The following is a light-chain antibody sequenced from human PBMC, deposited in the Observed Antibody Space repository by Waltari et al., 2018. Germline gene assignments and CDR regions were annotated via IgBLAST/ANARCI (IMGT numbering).Light chain of an antibody. Sequence: DIQMTQSPSTLSASVGDRVTITCRASQSFSTWLAWYQQKPGKPPRLLIYKASTLDSGVPSRFSGSGSGSEFTLTITSLQPDDFATYFCQQYNNYLWTFGQGTKVEIK. CDR3: QQYNNYLWT. J-gene: IGKJ1*01. CDR2: KAS. V-gene: IGKV1-5*03. CDR1: QSFSTW.